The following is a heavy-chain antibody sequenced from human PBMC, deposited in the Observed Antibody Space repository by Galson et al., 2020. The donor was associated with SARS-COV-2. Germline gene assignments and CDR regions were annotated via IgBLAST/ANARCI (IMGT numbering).Heavy chain of an antibody. CDR3: ARVGTVYVVVTYFDY. CDR2: IIPIFGTA. Sequence: SVKVSCKASGGTFSSYAISWVRQAPGQGLEWMGGIIPIFGTANYAQKFQGRVTITADESTSTAYMELSSLRSEDTAVYYCARVGTVYVVVTYFDYWGQGTLVTVSS. V-gene: IGHV1-69*13. CDR1: GGTFSSYA. J-gene: IGHJ4*02. D-gene: IGHD3-22*01.